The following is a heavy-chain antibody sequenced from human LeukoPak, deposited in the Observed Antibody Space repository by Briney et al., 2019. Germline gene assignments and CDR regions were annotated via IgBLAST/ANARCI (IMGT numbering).Heavy chain of an antibody. D-gene: IGHD3-9*01. CDR2: INGDGSRT. Sequence: GGSLRLSCAASGFTFSSYWMHWVRPAPGKGLVWVSRINGDGSRTNCADSVKGRFTISRDNAENTLYLQMNSLRVEDTAVYYCTRDFDAATGSWGQGTLVTVSS. CDR3: TRDFDAATGS. V-gene: IGHV3-74*01. CDR1: GFTFSSYW. J-gene: IGHJ5*02.